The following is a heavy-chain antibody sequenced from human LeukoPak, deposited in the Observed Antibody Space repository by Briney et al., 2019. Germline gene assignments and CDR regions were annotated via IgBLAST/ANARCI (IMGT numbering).Heavy chain of an antibody. CDR3: ARERATPGYCSSSNCSGAFDI. J-gene: IGHJ3*02. D-gene: IGHD2-2*01. CDR1: GFTFSSYS. V-gene: IGHV3-21*01. CDR2: ISSSSSYI. Sequence: PGGSLRLSCAASGFTFSSYSMNWVRQAPGKGLEWVSSISSSSSYIYYVDSVKGRFTISRDNAKNSLSLQMNSLRAEDTAVYYCARERATPGYCSSSNCSGAFDIWGQGTMVTVSS.